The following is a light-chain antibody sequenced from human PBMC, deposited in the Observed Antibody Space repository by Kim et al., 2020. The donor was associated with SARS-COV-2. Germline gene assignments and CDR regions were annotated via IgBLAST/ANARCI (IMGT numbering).Light chain of an antibody. V-gene: IGKV3-20*01. CDR2: GAS. J-gene: IGKJ2*04. CDR1: QSVSSSY. Sequence: LSPGERATLSCRASQSVSSSYLAWYQQKPGQAPRLLIYGASSRATGIPDRFSGSGSGTDFTLTISRLEPEDFAVYYWQQYGSSPGSFGQGTKLEI. CDR3: QQYGSSPGS.